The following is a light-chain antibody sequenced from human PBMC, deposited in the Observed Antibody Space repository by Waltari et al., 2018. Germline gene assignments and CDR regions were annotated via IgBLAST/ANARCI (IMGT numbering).Light chain of an antibody. CDR2: YAD. V-gene: IGKV1D-13*01. CDR1: QGIRSY. Sequence: IQMSQSPSPLSASVGTRVIITCRASQGIRSYLNWYQQKPERAPKLLIYYADSLASGVPSRFSGSGSGTEFTLTISSLQPEDFATYYCQQGNNYPWTFGQGTKVEIK. CDR3: QQGNNYPWT. J-gene: IGKJ1*01.